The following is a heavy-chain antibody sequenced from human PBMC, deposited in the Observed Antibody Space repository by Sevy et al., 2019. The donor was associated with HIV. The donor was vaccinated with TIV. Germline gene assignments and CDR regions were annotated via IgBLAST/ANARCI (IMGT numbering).Heavy chain of an antibody. CDR1: GFTFSSYA. CDR3: AKVVGYYYGSGSAGLDP. J-gene: IGHJ5*02. V-gene: IGHV3-23*01. Sequence: GGSLRLSCAASGFTFSSYAMSWVRQAPGKGLEWVSAISGSGGSTYYADSVKGRFTISRDNSKNTLYLQMNSLRAEDTAVYYCAKVVGYYYGSGSAGLDPWGQGTLVTVSS. D-gene: IGHD3-10*01. CDR2: ISGSGGST.